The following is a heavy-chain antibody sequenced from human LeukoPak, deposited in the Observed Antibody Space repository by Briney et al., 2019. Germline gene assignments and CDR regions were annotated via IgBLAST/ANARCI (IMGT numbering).Heavy chain of an antibody. J-gene: IGHJ3*02. CDR2: INPNSSGT. CDR1: GYTFTGYY. CDR3: ARGRGSYNAFDI. V-gene: IGHV1-2*02. D-gene: IGHD1-26*01. Sequence: ASVKVSCKASGYTFTGYYMHWVRQAPGQGLEWMGWINPNSSGTNYAQKFQGRVTMTRDTSISTAYMELSSLRSDDTAVYYCARGRGSYNAFDIWGQGTMVTVSS.